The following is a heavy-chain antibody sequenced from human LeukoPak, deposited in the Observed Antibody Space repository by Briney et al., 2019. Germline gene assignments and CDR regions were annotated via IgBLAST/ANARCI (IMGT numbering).Heavy chain of an antibody. Sequence: PSEALSLTCTVSGYSISNTYYWGWIRQPPGKGLESIGSIYHTGSTSYNPSLKSRVTISVDTSNNQFSLNLSSVTAADTAFYYCARGGTYYYDSSGSDWGQGTMVTVSS. CDR2: IYHTGST. V-gene: IGHV4-38-2*02. CDR1: GYSISNTYY. D-gene: IGHD3-22*01. CDR3: ARGGTYYYDSSGSD. J-gene: IGHJ3*01.